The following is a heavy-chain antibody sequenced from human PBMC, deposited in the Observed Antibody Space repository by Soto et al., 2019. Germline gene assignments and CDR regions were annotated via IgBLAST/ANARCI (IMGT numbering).Heavy chain of an antibody. CDR3: ARESCSGGSCYFDY. D-gene: IGHD2-15*01. CDR2: INPNSGGT. CDR1: GYTFTGYY. V-gene: IGHV1-2*04. Sequence: GASVKVSCKASGYTFTGYYMHWVRQAPGQGLEWMGWINPNSGGTNYAQKFQGWVTMTRDTSISTAYMELSRLRSDDTAVYYCARESCSGGSCYFDYWGQGTLVTVSS. J-gene: IGHJ4*02.